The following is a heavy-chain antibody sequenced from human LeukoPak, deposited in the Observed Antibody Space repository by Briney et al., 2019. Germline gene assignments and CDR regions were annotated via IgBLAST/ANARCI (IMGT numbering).Heavy chain of an antibody. J-gene: IGHJ4*02. CDR2: INSDGSGT. D-gene: IGHD3-10*01. CDR1: GFTFSTYW. Sequence: GSLRLSCAASGFTFSTYWMHWVRQAPGKGLVWVSPINSDGSGTSYTDSVKGRVTIPRDNAKNTLYLQMNSLGAGDTAVYYCARDNYGFLVYWGQGTLVTVSS. V-gene: IGHV3-74*01. CDR3: ARDNYGFLVY.